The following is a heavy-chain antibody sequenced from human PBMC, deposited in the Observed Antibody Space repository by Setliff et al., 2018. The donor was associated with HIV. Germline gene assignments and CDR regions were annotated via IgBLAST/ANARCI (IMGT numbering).Heavy chain of an antibody. V-gene: IGHV4-38-2*01. J-gene: IGHJ5*02. CDR2: VYHSGTT. CDR3: ARDLPELTGRSFDP. Sequence: PSETLSLTCAVSGYSISTAYYWGWIRQPPGKGLEWIGSVYHSGTTYYNPSLKSRVTISVDMSNNQFSLKVTSVTAADTAVYYCARDLPELTGRSFDPWGQGIQVTVSS. CDR1: GYSISTAYY. D-gene: IGHD7-27*01.